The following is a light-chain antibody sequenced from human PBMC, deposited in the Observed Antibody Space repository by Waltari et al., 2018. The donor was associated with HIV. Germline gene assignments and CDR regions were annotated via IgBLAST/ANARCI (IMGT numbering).Light chain of an antibody. J-gene: IGLJ3*02. Sequence: QSALTQPASVSGSPGQSVTISCTGTTSDFVPYTFVSWYQQHPGNVPKVRIYQITSRPSGVPPRFSASRSGNTASLTISGLQAEDEAVYYCSTHTADDTLAFGGGTKLTVL. V-gene: IGLV2-14*03. CDR2: QIT. CDR3: STHTADDTLA. CDR1: TSDFVPYTF.